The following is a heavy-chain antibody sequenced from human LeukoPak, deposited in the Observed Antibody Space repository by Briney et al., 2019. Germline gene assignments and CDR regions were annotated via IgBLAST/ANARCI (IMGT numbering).Heavy chain of an antibody. CDR1: GGSISSYY. J-gene: IGHJ4*02. V-gene: IGHV4-59*01. Sequence: PSETLSLTCTVPGGSISSYYWSWIPQPPGKGLEWIGYIYYSGSTNYNPSLKSRVTISVDTSKNQFSLKLSSVTAADTAVYYCARPAHYGSGSYPYYFDYWGQGTLVTVSS. CDR2: IYYSGST. D-gene: IGHD3-10*01. CDR3: ARPAHYGSGSYPYYFDY.